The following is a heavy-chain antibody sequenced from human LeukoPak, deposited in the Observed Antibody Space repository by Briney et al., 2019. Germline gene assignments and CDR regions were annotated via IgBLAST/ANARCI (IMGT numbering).Heavy chain of an antibody. Sequence: ASVKVSCKASGYTFTSYDINWVRQATGQGLEWMGWMNPNSGDTGYVQKFQGRVTMTEDTSTDTAYMELSSLRSEDTAVYYCATVEYYGSGSYYKGAPNWFDPWGQGTLVTVSS. CDR1: GYTFTSYD. D-gene: IGHD3-10*01. CDR3: ATVEYYGSGSYYKGAPNWFDP. J-gene: IGHJ5*02. CDR2: MNPNSGDT. V-gene: IGHV1-8*01.